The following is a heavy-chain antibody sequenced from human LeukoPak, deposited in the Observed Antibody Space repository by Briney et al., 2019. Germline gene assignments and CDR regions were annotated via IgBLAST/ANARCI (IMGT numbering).Heavy chain of an antibody. Sequence: SQTLSLTCAVSGDSVSTNSATWPRLRQSPSRGLEWLGRTYYRSKWNNDYAVAMKSRITINPDTSKNQFSLQLNSVTPEDTAVYYCARLVGASWFDSWGQGTLVTVSS. CDR1: GDSVSTNSAT. D-gene: IGHD1-26*01. CDR3: ARLVGASWFDS. J-gene: IGHJ5*01. CDR2: TYYRSKWNN. V-gene: IGHV6-1*01.